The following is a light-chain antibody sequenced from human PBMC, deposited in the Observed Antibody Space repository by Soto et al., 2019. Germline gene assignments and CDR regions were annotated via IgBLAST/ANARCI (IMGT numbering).Light chain of an antibody. CDR3: QQRSTWPRT. J-gene: IGKJ4*01. CDR1: QSVSSY. Sequence: EIVLTQSPATLSLSPGERATLSCRASQSVSSYLAWYQQKPGQAPRLLIYEASNRATGIPARFSGSGSGTDFTLTISSLEPEDFAVYYCQQRSTWPRTFGGGTKVDIK. V-gene: IGKV3-11*01. CDR2: EAS.